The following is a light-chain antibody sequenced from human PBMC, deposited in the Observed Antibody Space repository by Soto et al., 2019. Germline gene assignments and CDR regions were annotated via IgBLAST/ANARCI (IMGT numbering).Light chain of an antibody. Sequence: QSALTQPRSVSGSPGQSVTISCTGTSNDVGGYNYVSWYQQHPGKAPKLMIYDVSKRPSGVPDRFSGSKSGNTASLTISGLQAEDEADYYCCSYAGSYTRVFGGGTQLTVL. V-gene: IGLV2-11*01. CDR3: CSYAGSYTRV. CDR2: DVS. CDR1: SNDVGGYNY. J-gene: IGLJ3*02.